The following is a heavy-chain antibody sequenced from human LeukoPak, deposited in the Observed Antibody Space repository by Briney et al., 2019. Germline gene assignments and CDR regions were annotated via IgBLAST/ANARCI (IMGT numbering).Heavy chain of an antibody. J-gene: IGHJ4*02. D-gene: IGHD3-10*01. V-gene: IGHV3-15*01. CDR3: TTDLVWFGVLGC. Sequence: GGSLRLSCAGSGFTFNSAWMSWVRQAPGKGLEWVGRIKSKTDGGTTDYAAPVKDRFTISRDDSKSTLFPQMNSLQTEDTGVYSCTTDLVWFGVLGCWGPGTLATVSS. CDR1: GFTFNSAW. CDR2: IKSKTDGGTT.